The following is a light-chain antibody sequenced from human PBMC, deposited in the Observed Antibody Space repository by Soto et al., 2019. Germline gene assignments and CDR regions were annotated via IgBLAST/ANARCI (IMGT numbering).Light chain of an antibody. CDR1: QSISDK. CDR2: GAY. V-gene: IGKV3-15*01. Sequence: EIVMTQSPASLSVSPGERATLSCRASQSISDKSAWYQQKPGQAPRLLIFGAYTRATGVPARFSGSGSGTEFTLTISSLQSEDFAVYYCHQYFTTPPGVTFGGGTKVEVK. J-gene: IGKJ4*01. CDR3: HQYFTTPPGVT.